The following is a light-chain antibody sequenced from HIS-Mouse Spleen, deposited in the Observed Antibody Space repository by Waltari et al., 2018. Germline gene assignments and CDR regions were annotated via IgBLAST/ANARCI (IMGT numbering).Light chain of an antibody. Sequence: QSALTPPASVSGSPGQSITIPFTGTSSDVGGYNYVSWYQQHPGKAPKLMIYDVSNRPSGVSNRFSGSKSGNTASLTISGLQAEDEADYYCSSYTSSSTLVVFGGGTKLTVL. CDR1: SSDVGGYNY. V-gene: IGLV2-14*03. J-gene: IGLJ2*01. CDR3: SSYTSSSTLVV. CDR2: DVS.